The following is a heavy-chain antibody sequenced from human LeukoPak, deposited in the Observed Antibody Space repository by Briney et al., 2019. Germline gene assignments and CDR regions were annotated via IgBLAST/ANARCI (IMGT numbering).Heavy chain of an antibody. D-gene: IGHD2-8*01. CDR1: GYTFTSYG. J-gene: IGHJ4*02. V-gene: IGHV1-18*01. CDR2: ISAYNGNT. Sequence: ASVKVSCKASGYTFTSYGISWVRQAPGQGLEWMGWISAYNGNTNYAQKFQGRVTITADESTSTAYMELSSLRSEDTAVYYCARSNGVCCETYWGRGTLVTVSS. CDR3: ARSNGVCCETY.